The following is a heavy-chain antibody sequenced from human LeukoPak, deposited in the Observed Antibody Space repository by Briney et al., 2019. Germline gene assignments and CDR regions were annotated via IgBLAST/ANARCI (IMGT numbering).Heavy chain of an antibody. CDR1: GGSISSSHW. J-gene: IGHJ4*02. CDR3: ARGATGSGYLEYYFDY. CDR2: IYHSGNT. Sequence: SGTLSLTCAVSGGSISSSHWWSWVRQPPGKGLEWIAEIYHSGNTNYNPSLKSRVTISVDTSKNQFSLKLSSVTAADTAVYYCARGATGSGYLEYYFDYWGQGTLVTVSS. V-gene: IGHV4-4*02. D-gene: IGHD5-12*01.